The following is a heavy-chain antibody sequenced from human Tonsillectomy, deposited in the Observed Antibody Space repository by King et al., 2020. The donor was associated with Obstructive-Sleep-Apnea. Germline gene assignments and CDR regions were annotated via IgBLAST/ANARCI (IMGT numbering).Heavy chain of an antibody. V-gene: IGHV5-10-1*03. D-gene: IGHD2-21*02. CDR2: IDPSDSYT. Sequence: QLVQSGAEVKKPGESLRISCKGSGYSFTSYWFTWVRQMPVKGLEWMGRIDPSDSYTNYMPSFQGHVPISVDKSISTAYLQWRSLQASDTAMYYCARTFCGGDCYSSDYWGQGTLVTVSS. CDR3: ARTFCGGDCYSSDY. CDR1: GYSFTSYW. J-gene: IGHJ4*02.